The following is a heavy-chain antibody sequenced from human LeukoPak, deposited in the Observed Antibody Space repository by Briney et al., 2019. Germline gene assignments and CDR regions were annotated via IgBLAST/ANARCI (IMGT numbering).Heavy chain of an antibody. J-gene: IGHJ4*02. Sequence: GGSLRLSCAVSGFTFSGFWMSWSRQAPGKGLEWVASINSDGSEGYYADVVKGRFTISRDNAKNSLYLQINSLRAEDTAVYYCAKDADWRPAADWGQGTLVIVSS. D-gene: IGHD2-2*01. V-gene: IGHV3-7*03. CDR3: AKDADWRPAAD. CDR2: INSDGSEG. CDR1: GFTFSGFW.